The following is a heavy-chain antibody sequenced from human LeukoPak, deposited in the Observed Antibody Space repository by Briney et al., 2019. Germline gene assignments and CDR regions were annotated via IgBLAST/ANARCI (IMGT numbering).Heavy chain of an antibody. V-gene: IGHV4-59*01. CDR1: GGSISSYY. D-gene: IGHD6-6*01. Sequence: SETLSLTCTVSGGSISSYYWSWIRQPPGKGLEWIGYIYYSGSTNYNPSLKSRVTISVDTSKNQFSLKLSSVTAVDTAVYYCARVRAARPEYYFDYWGQGTLVTVSS. CDR3: ARVRAARPEYYFDY. J-gene: IGHJ4*02. CDR2: IYYSGST.